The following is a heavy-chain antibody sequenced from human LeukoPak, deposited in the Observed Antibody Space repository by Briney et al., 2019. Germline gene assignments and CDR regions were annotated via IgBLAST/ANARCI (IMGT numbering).Heavy chain of an antibody. CDR3: AREGAAEAKNFDY. CDR2: INLNAVTT. Sequence: ASVKVSCKASGYTFTNYYIHWMRQAPGQGLEWVGIINLNAVTTRYTQKFQGRITVTRDTSTSTVYMELSSLRSEDTAVYFCAREGAAEAKNFDYWGQGTLVIVSS. V-gene: IGHV1-46*01. D-gene: IGHD6-25*01. CDR1: GYTFTNYY. J-gene: IGHJ4*02.